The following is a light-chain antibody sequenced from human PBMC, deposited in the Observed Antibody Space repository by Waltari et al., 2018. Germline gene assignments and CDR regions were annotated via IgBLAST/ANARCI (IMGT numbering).Light chain of an antibody. Sequence: IHTTQSPSTLPASVGARFTITCRASHSVSSCFAWFQQKPGKAPKLLIYGASTSESGVPSRFSGSGFGTEFTLTISSLQPDDLATYYCQQYWSYPVTFGGGTKVEI. CDR3: QQYWSYPVT. CDR2: GAS. J-gene: IGKJ4*01. V-gene: IGKV1-5*03. CDR1: HSVSSC.